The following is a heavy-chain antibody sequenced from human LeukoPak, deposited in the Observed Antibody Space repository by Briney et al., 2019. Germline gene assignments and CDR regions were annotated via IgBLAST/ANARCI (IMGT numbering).Heavy chain of an antibody. CDR1: GFTFSDSC. V-gene: IGHV3-11*04. CDR2: TTSSASTI. J-gene: IGHJ3*02. CDR3: ARGCDASDI. Sequence: PGGSLRLSCAASGFTFSDSCMSWIRQAPGKGLEWVSYTTSSASTIYYADSVKGRFTISRDNTKNSLYLQMNSLRAEDTAVYYCARGCDASDIWGQGTMVTVSS.